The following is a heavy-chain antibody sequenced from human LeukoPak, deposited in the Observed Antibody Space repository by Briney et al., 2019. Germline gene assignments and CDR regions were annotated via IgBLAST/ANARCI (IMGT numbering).Heavy chain of an antibody. CDR3: ARDGRGSRSSWFDP. CDR2: IIPIFGTA. D-gene: IGHD3-10*01. CDR1: GGTFSSYA. J-gene: IGHJ5*02. V-gene: IGHV1-69*06. Sequence: SVKVSCKASGGTFSSYAISWVRQAPGQGLEWMGGIIPIFGTANYAQKFQGRVTITADKSTSTAYMELSSLGSDDTAVYYCARDGRGSRSSWFDPWGQGTLVIVSS.